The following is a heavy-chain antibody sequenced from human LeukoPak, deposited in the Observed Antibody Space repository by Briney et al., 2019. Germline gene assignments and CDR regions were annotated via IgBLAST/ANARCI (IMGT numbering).Heavy chain of an antibody. J-gene: IGHJ4*02. CDR1: GXXXSSYE. V-gene: IGHV3-48*03. CDR3: ARGKYYYDSSGDYFDY. Sequence: TGGXXXLSCAXSGXXXSSYEMXWVRQAPGKGLEWVSYISSSGSSIYYADSVKGRFTISRDNAKNSLYLQMNSLRAEDTAVYYCARGKYYYDSSGDYFDYWGRGTLVTVSS. CDR2: ISSSGSSI. D-gene: IGHD3-22*01.